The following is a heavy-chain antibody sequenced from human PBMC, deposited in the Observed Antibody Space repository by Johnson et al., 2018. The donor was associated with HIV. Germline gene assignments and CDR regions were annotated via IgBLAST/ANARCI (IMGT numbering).Heavy chain of an antibody. Sequence: QVQLVESGGGVVPPGRSLRLSCVASGFTFSNYGMHWVRQAPGKGLEWVAAVWYDGSNKYYADSVKGRFTISRDNSNNTLYLQMNRLRVEDTAVYYCARGRMTLTAMDLRGGAFDIWGQGTMVTVSS. CDR2: VWYDGSNK. CDR3: ARGRMTLTAMDLRGGAFDI. V-gene: IGHV3-33*01. D-gene: IGHD2-21*02. J-gene: IGHJ3*02. CDR1: GFTFSNYG.